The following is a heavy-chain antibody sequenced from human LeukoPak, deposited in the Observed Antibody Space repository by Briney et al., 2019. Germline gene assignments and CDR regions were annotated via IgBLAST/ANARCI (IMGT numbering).Heavy chain of an antibody. CDR3: ARDRIAARPAFDY. V-gene: IGHV4-59*12. J-gene: IGHJ4*02. Sequence: SETLSLTCTVSGGSISSYYWSWIRQPPGKGLEWIGYIYYSGSTNYNPSLKSRVTISVDTSKNQFSLKLSSVTAADTAVYYCARDRIAARPAFDYWGQGTLVTVSS. CDR2: IYYSGST. CDR1: GGSISSYY. D-gene: IGHD6-6*01.